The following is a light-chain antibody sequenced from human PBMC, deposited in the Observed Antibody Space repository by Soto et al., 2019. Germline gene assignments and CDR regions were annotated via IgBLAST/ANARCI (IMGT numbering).Light chain of an antibody. V-gene: IGKV1-8*01. CDR2: AAS. J-gene: IGKJ5*01. CDR3: QQYYSFIT. CDR1: QDISHY. Sequence: IQMTQSPSSLSASVGDTVTIPFQAIQDISHYLNWYQQKPGKAPKLLIYAASTLQSGVPSRFSGSGSGTDFTLTISCLQSEDFATYYCQQYYSFITFGQGTRLEI.